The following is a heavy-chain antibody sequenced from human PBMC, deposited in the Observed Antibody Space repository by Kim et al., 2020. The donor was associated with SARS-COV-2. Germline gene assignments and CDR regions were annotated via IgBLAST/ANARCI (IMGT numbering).Heavy chain of an antibody. CDR2: ISWDGGST. V-gene: IGHV3-43D*03. D-gene: IGHD3-22*01. J-gene: IGHJ4*02. CDR3: ARHYYYDSSGYPPLFDY. CDR1: GFTFDDYA. Sequence: GGSLRLSCAASGFTFDDYAMHWVRQAPGKGLEWVSLISWDGGSTYYADSVKGRFTISRDNSKNSLYLQMNSLRAEDTALYYCARHYYYDSSGYPPLFDYWGQGTLVTVSS.